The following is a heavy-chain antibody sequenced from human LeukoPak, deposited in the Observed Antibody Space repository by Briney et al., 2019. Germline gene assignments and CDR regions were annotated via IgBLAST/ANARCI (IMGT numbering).Heavy chain of an antibody. Sequence: SVKLSCKASGYTFTGYYMHWVRQAPGQGLEWMGWINPNSGGTNYAQKFKGRVTMTRDTSISTAYMELRRLKYDDTAVYYCARDTTDYYDSSGYYPHFEYWGQGTLVTVSS. CDR2: INPNSGGT. CDR3: ARDTTDYYDSSGYYPHFEY. J-gene: IGHJ4*02. V-gene: IGHV1-2*02. CDR1: GYTFTGYY. D-gene: IGHD3-22*01.